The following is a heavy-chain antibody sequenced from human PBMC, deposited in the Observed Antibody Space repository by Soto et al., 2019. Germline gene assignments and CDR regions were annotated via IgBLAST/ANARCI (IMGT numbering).Heavy chain of an antibody. Sequence: SVKVSCKASGGTFSSYAISWVRQAPGQGLEWMGGIIPIFGTANYAQKFQGRVTITADESTSTAYMELSSLRSEDTAVYYCARDRSGTIRGMDVWGQGTTVTVSS. CDR1: GGTFSSYA. CDR3: ARDRSGTIRGMDV. V-gene: IGHV1-69*13. CDR2: IIPIFGTA. D-gene: IGHD1-7*01. J-gene: IGHJ6*02.